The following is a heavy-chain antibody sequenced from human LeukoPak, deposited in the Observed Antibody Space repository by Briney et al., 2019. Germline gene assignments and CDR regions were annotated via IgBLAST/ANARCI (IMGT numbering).Heavy chain of an antibody. CDR1: GFSISNYA. CDR2: ISYDGSYK. V-gene: IGHV3-30*04. J-gene: IGHJ4*02. Sequence: GGSLRLSCAASGFSISNYALHWVRQAPGKGLEWVAVISYDGSYKYYADFVKGRFTISRDNSKNTLYLQMNGLRAEDTAVYYCAKCHDSFGYYFRGDSWGQGTLVTVSS. D-gene: IGHD3-22*01. CDR3: AKCHDSFGYYFRGDS.